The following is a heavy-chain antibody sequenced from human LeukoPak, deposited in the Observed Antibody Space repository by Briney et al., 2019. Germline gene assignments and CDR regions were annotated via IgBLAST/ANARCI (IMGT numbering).Heavy chain of an antibody. CDR1: GVSISSNLW. CDR3: ARGGDRSFDY. J-gene: IGHJ4*02. V-gene: IGHV4-4*02. Sequence: SGTLSLTCAVSGVSISSNLWWTWVRQPPGKGLEWIAEIHHSGSINYNPSLKSRVTISVDKAKNQFSLNQNSVTAADTAVYYCARGGDRSFDYWGQGTLVTVSS. CDR2: IHHSGSI. D-gene: IGHD3-10*01.